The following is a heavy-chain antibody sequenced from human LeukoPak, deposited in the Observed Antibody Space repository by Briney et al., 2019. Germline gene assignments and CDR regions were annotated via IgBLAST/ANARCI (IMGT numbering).Heavy chain of an antibody. Sequence: SVKVSCKASGGTFSSYAISWVRQAPGQGLEWMGGIIPIFGTANYAQKFQGRVTITADESTSTAYMELSSLRSEDTAVYYCARDGAPDFWSGYYQCGYWGQGTLVAVSS. V-gene: IGHV1-69*13. J-gene: IGHJ4*02. CDR3: ARDGAPDFWSGYYQCGY. D-gene: IGHD3-3*01. CDR1: GGTFSSYA. CDR2: IIPIFGTA.